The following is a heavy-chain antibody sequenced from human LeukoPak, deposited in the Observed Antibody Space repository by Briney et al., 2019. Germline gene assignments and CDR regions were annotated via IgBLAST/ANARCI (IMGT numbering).Heavy chain of an antibody. CDR3: ARVLAARPHDAFDI. CDR2: IYYSGST. D-gene: IGHD6-6*01. CDR1: GGSISSYY. Sequence: PSETLSLTCTVSGGSISSYYWSWIRQPPGKGLEWIGYIYYSGSTNYNPSLKSRVTISVDTSKNQFSLKLSSVTAADTAAYYCARVLAARPHDAFDIWGQGTMVTVSS. J-gene: IGHJ3*02. V-gene: IGHV4-59*01.